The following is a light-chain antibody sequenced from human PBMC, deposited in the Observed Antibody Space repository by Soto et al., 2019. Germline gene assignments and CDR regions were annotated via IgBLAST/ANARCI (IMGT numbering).Light chain of an antibody. CDR1: QRVLYSSNNKNY. CDR2: WAS. V-gene: IGKV4-1*01. Sequence: DIVRINYPQSLPVSLGESATIICKSRQRVLYSSNNKNYLAWYQKKPGQHPKPVIYWASSRESGVPDRFSGSGSGIDFTLTISRLQAEEVAVYECHLYYSPPQTFGQGTKVDIK. CDR3: HLYYSPPQT. J-gene: IGKJ1*01.